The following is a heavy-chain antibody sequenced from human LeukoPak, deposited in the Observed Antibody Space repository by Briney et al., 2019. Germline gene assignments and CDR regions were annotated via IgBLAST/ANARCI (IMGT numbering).Heavy chain of an antibody. CDR1: GGSIGSYY. CDR3: ARAPYYYYYMDV. CDR2: IYYSGST. Sequence: PSETLSLTCTVSGGSIGSYYWRWIRQPPGKGLEWIGYIYYSGSTNYNPSLKSRVTISVDTSKNQFSLKLSSVTAADTAVYYCARAPYYYYYMDVWGKGTTVTVSS. J-gene: IGHJ6*03. V-gene: IGHV4-59*01.